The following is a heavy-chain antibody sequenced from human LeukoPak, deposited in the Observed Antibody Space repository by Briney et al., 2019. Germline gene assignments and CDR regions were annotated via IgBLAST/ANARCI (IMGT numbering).Heavy chain of an antibody. Sequence: GGSLRLSCVVSGFTVSSNYMSWVRQAPGKGLEWVSVIYSGGSTYYADSVKGRFTISRDNSKNTLFLQMNSLRAEDTAVYYCVRAASSTSPFFDYWGQGTLVTVSS. J-gene: IGHJ4*02. CDR3: VRAASSTSPFFDY. D-gene: IGHD2-2*01. V-gene: IGHV3-66*01. CDR2: IYSGGST. CDR1: GFTVSSNY.